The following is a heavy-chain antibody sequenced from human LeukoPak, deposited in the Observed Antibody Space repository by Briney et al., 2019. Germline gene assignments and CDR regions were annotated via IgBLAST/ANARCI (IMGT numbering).Heavy chain of an antibody. D-gene: IGHD1-7*01. CDR2: INQDGSVK. CDR3: ATSTNYAFNS. CDR1: GFTFSSYW. V-gene: IGHV3-7*03. J-gene: IGHJ4*02. Sequence: GGSLRLSCAASGFTFSSYWMTWVRQPPGKGLEWVANINQDGSVKQYADSMRGQFTISRDNAKNSLYLQMNNLRAEDTAVYYCATSTNYAFNSWGQGTLVTVSS.